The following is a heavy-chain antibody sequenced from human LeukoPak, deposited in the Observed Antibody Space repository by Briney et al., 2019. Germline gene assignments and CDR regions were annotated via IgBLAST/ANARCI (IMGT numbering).Heavy chain of an antibody. CDR1: GYSFTRYW. CDR2: IYPGDSDT. Sequence: GESLKISCKGSGYSFTRYWIGWVRQMPGKGLEWMGIIYPGDSDTRYSPSFQGQVTISADKSISTAYLQWSSLKASDTAMYYCARLPYYYDSSGYYLDYWGQGTLVTVSS. CDR3: ARLPYYYDSSGYYLDY. J-gene: IGHJ4*02. V-gene: IGHV5-51*01. D-gene: IGHD3-22*01.